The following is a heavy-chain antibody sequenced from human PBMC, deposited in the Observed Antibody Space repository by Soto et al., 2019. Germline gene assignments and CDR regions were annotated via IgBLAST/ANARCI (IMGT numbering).Heavy chain of an antibody. CDR2: IYWNDDK. V-gene: IGHV2-5*01. Sequence: GLDLEWLALIYWNDDKRYSPSLKSRLTITKDTSKNQVVLTMTNMDPVDTATYYCAHIPDGAPAAIPALNWFDPWGQGTLVTVSS. CDR3: AHIPDGAPAAIPALNWFDP. J-gene: IGHJ5*02. D-gene: IGHD2-2*02.